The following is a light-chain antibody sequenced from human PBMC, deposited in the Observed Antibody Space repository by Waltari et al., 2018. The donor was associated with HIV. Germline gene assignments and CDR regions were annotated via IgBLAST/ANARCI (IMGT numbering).Light chain of an antibody. Sequence: VVMTQSPLSLPVTLGQPASISCWASQSLVYTDGNTYLNWLQQRPGQSPRRLIYKVSNRDSGVPDRFSGSGSGTNFTLNISRVEAEDVGVYYCMQGTHWPPWTFGQGTKVEIK. CDR1: QSLVYTDGNTY. CDR2: KVS. J-gene: IGKJ1*01. V-gene: IGKV2-30*01. CDR3: MQGTHWPPWT.